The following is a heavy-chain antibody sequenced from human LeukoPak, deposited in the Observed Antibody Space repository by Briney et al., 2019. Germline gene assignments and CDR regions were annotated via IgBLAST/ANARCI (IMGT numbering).Heavy chain of an antibody. J-gene: IGHJ5*02. CDR2: INTGTGNP. CDR1: GYTFTDYA. Sequence: VASVKVSCKASGYTFTDYAMSWVRQAPGQGLESMGWINTGTGNPTYAQGFTGRFVFSLDTSVSTAYLQISSLKAEDTAVYYCARDKYSSSLNWFDPWGQGTLVTVSS. V-gene: IGHV7-4-1*02. CDR3: ARDKYSSSLNWFDP. D-gene: IGHD6-6*01.